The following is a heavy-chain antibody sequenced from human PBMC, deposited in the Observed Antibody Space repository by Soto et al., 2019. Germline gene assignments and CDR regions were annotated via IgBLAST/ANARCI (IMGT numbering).Heavy chain of an antibody. J-gene: IGHJ6*02. CDR3: GRDSTMRTYGMDV. CDR2: IQYRGTT. Sequence: SETLSLTCTVSDDSITSGAYYWGLIRQPPGKGLEWIGTIQYRGTTYYNPSLKSRLTISLDTSKNQFSLKLSSVTAADTAVYYCGRDSTMRTYGMDVWGQGTTVPVSS. CDR1: DDSITSGAYY. D-gene: IGHD3-22*01. V-gene: IGHV4-39*02.